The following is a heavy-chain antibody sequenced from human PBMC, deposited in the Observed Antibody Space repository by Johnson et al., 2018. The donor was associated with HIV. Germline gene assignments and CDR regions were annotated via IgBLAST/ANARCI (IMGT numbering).Heavy chain of an antibody. V-gene: IGHV3-30*04. J-gene: IGHJ3*02. CDR3: AKEYSSPYGDYDGDAFDI. D-gene: IGHD4-17*01. CDR2: ISYDGSNK. CDR1: GFTFSSYA. Sequence: QVHLVESGGGVVQPGRSLRLSCAASGFTFSSYAMHWVRQAPGKGLEWVAVISYDGSNKYYADSVKGRFTISRDNSMNTLYLQMNSLRAEDTAVYYCAKEYSSPYGDYDGDAFDIWGQGTMVTVSS.